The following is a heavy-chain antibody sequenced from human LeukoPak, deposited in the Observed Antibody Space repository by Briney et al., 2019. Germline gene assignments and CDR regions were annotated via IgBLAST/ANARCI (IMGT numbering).Heavy chain of an antibody. V-gene: IGHV4-34*01. CDR1: GGSFSGYY. CDR3: ARGRSEDIVVVVAATDFDY. D-gene: IGHD2-15*01. J-gene: IGHJ4*02. Sequence: SETLSLTCAVYGGSFSGYYWSWIRQPPGKGLEWIGEINHSGSTNYNPSLKSRVTISVDTSKNQFSLKLSSVTAADTAAYYCARGRSEDIVVVVAATDFDYWGQGTLVNVSS. CDR2: INHSGST.